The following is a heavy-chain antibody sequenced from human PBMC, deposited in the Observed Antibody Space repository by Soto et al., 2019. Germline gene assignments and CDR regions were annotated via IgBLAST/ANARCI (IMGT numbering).Heavy chain of an antibody. D-gene: IGHD2-2*02. CDR2: ISGSGGST. V-gene: IGHV3-23*01. CDR1: GFTFSSYA. CDR3: AKSGYCSSNSCYTPYYFDY. Sequence: GGSLRLSCAASGFTFSSYAMSWVRQAPGKGLEWVSAISGSGGSTYYADSVKGRFTISRDNSKNTLYLQMNSLRAEDTAVYYCAKSGYCSSNSCYTPYYFDYWGQGTLVTVSS. J-gene: IGHJ4*02.